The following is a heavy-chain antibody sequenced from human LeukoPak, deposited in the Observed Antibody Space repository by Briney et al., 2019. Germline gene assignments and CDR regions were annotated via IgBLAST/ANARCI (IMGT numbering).Heavy chain of an antibody. Sequence: GGSLRLSCAASGFTFSSYAMSWVRQAPGKGLEWVSAISGSGGSTYYADSVKGRFTISRDNSKNTLYLQMNSLRAEDTAVYYCAKGGYYLVTYYYYGMDVWGQGTTVTVSS. CDR2: ISGSGGST. J-gene: IGHJ6*02. V-gene: IGHV3-23*01. CDR3: AKGGYYLVTYYYYGMDV. CDR1: GFTFSSYA. D-gene: IGHD1-26*01.